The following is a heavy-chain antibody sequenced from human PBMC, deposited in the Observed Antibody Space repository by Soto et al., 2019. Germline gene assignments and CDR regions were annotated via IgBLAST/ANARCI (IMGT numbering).Heavy chain of an antibody. CDR1: GYSFTSYW. CDR2: IYPGDSDT. D-gene: IGHD3-3*01. J-gene: IGHJ2*01. Sequence: GESLKISCKGSGYSFTSYWIGWVRQMPGKGLEWMGIIYPGDSDTRYSPSFQGQVTISADKSISTAYLQWSSLKASDTAMYYCARTGYDFWSGYYWYFDLWGRGTLVTVSS. V-gene: IGHV5-51*01. CDR3: ARTGYDFWSGYYWYFDL.